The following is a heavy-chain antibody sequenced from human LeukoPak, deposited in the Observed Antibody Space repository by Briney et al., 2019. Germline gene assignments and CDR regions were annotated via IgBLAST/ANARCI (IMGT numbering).Heavy chain of an antibody. CDR3: ARELPSRGVIMKGAFDI. Sequence: ASVKVSCKASEYTFIDYYIHWVRQAPGQGLEWMGWISAYNGNTNYAQKLQGRVTMTTDTSTSTAYMELRSLRSDDTAVYYCARELPSRGVIMKGAFDIWGQGTMVTVSS. V-gene: IGHV1-18*04. CDR2: ISAYNGNT. J-gene: IGHJ3*02. D-gene: IGHD3-10*01. CDR1: EYTFIDYY.